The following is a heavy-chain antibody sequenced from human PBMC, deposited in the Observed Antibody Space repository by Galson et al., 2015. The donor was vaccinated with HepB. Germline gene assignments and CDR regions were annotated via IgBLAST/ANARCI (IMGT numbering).Heavy chain of an antibody. J-gene: IGHJ6*02. Sequence: SVKVSCKASGDTFTSYGIHWVRQAPGQGLEWMGIINPIGGSTIYAQKFQGRVTMTRDASTSTVYMELSSLRSEDTAVYYCARGVEDSYGMDFGGQGTTVTVSS. D-gene: IGHD3/OR15-3a*01. CDR3: ARGVEDSYGMDF. CDR2: INPIGGST. V-gene: IGHV1-46*01. CDR1: GDTFTSYG.